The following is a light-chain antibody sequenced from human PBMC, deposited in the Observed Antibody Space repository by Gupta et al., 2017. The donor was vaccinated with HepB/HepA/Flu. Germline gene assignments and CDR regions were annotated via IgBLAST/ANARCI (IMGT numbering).Light chain of an antibody. CDR3: TSYASNNNYV. J-gene: IGLJ1*01. CDR1: SSDVGGYNY. CDR2: EVS. V-gene: IGLV2-8*01. Sequence: QSALTQPPSASGSPRQSVTISCAGTSSDVGGYNYVSWYQQHPGKAPILLIYEVSKRPAGVPGRFSGSKSGNTASLTVSGLQEEEDANYYCTSYASNNNYVFGTGTKVTVL.